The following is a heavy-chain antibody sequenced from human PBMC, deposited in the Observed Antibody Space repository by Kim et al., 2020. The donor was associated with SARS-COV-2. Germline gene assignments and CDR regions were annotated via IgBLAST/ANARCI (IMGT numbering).Heavy chain of an antibody. CDR2: IYYSGST. CDR1: GGSISSYY. CDR3: ARAGVKWLQFDWYFDL. D-gene: IGHD5-12*01. J-gene: IGHJ2*01. V-gene: IGHV4-59*01. Sequence: SETLSLTCTVSGGSISSYYWNWIRQPPGKGLEWIGYIYYSGSTNYNPSLKSRVTISVDTYKNQFSLKLSSVTAADTAVYYCARAGVKWLQFDWYFDLWGR.